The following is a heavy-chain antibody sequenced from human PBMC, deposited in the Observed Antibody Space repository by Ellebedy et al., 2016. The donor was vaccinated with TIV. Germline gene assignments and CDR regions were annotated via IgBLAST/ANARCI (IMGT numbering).Heavy chain of an antibody. J-gene: IGHJ2*01. V-gene: IGHV4-39*01. CDR2: IYYSGST. D-gene: IGHD3/OR15-3a*01. CDR3: ARNLLIFTFDKCYFDL. Sequence: SETLSLTCTVSGGSISRSTYYWGWVRQPPGKGLAWIGTIYYSGSTYYNPSLKSRVTISVDTSKNQFSLKLNSVTAADTAVYYCARNLLIFTFDKCYFDLWGRGTLVTVSS. CDR1: GGSISRSTYY.